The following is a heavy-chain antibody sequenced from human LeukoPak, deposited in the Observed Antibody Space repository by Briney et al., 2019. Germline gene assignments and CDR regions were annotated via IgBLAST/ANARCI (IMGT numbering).Heavy chain of an antibody. J-gene: IGHJ6*03. D-gene: IGHD2-2*01. CDR3: AKCHYQLLFTGYYYSMDV. V-gene: IGHV3-23*01. CDR1: GFTFSSNA. Sequence: GGSLRLSCAASGFTFSSNAMSWVRQAPGKGLEWVSAISGRGGSTYYADSVKGRFTISRDNSKNTLYLQMNSLRAEDTAVYYCAKCHYQLLFTGYYYSMDVWGKGTTVTVSS. CDR2: ISGRGGST.